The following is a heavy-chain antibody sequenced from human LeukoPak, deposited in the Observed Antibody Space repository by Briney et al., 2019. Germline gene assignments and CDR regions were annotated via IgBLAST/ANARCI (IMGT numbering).Heavy chain of an antibody. CDR3: ARDAGGSGSYYSRLDN. J-gene: IGHJ4*02. CDR2: IYASGST. D-gene: IGHD3-10*01. CDR1: GGSISSSNYY. V-gene: IGHV4-61*02. Sequence: SETLSLTCTVSGGSISSSNYYWGWIRQPAGKGLEWIGRIYASGSTNYNPSLKTRVTMSVDTSKNQFSLKLNSVTAADTAVYYCARDAGGSGSYYSRLDNWGQGTLVTVSS.